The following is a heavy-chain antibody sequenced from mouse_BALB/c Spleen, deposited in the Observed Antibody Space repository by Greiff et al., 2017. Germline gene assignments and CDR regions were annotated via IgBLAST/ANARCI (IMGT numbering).Heavy chain of an antibody. V-gene: IGHV10S3*01. CDR1: GFTFNTNA. Sequence: EVQLVETGGGLVQPKGSLKLSCAASGFTFNTNAMNWVRQAPGKGLEWVARIRSKSNNYATYYADSVKDRFTISRDDSQSMLYLQMNNLKTEDTAMYYCVRNYRYDWYFDVWGAGTTVTVSS. CDR2: IRSKSNNYAT. D-gene: IGHD2-14*01. J-gene: IGHJ1*01. CDR3: VRNYRYDWYFDV.